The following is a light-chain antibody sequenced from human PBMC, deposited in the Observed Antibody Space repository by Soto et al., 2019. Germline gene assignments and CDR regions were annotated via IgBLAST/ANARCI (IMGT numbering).Light chain of an antibody. CDR1: QSVSNNY. V-gene: IGKV3-20*01. J-gene: IGKJ5*01. CDR2: GAS. CDR3: QQYGGSPIA. Sequence: EIVLTQSPGTLSLSPGERATLSCRASQSVSNNYLAWYQQKPGQAPRLLIYGASNRATGIPDRFSGSGSGTDFTLTITRLEPEGLALYYCQQYGGSPIAFGLGTRLEIK.